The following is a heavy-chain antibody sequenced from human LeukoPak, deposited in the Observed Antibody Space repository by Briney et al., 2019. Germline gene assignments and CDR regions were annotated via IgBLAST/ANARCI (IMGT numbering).Heavy chain of an antibody. J-gene: IGHJ2*01. V-gene: IGHV4-59*08. CDR2: IYYSGST. CDR3: ASSVSSGWYVDCYFDL. Sequence: PSETLSLTCTVSGGSISSYYWSWIRQPPGKGLEWIGYIYYSGSTNYNPSLKSRVTISVDTSKNQFSLKLSSVTAADTAVYYCASSVSSGWYVDCYFDLWGRGTLVTVSS. D-gene: IGHD6-19*01. CDR1: GGSISSYY.